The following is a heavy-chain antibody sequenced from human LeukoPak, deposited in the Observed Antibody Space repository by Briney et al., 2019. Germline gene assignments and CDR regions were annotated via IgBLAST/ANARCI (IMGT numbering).Heavy chain of an antibody. V-gene: IGHV1-3*01. Sequence: ASVTVSFKASGYTFTIYAMHWVRQAPGQRLEWMGWINAGNGNTKYSQKFQGRVTITRNTSTSTAYMELSSLRSEDTAVYYCARDRLSFSSSINWFDPWGQGTLVTVSS. CDR1: GYTFTIYA. CDR2: INAGNGNT. CDR3: ARDRLSFSSSINWFDP. J-gene: IGHJ5*02. D-gene: IGHD6-13*01.